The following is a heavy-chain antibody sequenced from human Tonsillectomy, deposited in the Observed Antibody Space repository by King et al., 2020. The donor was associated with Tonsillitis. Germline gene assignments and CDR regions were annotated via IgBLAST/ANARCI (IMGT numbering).Heavy chain of an antibody. D-gene: IGHD3-9*01. Sequence: VQLVESGGVVVQPGGSLRLSCAASGFTFDDYTMHWVRQAPGKGLEWVSLISWDGGSTYYADSVKGRFTISRDNSKNSLYLQMNSLRTEDTALYYCAKDRYFDWKDDAFDIWGXGTMVTVSS. J-gene: IGHJ3*02. CDR3: AKDRYFDWKDDAFDI. CDR2: ISWDGGST. V-gene: IGHV3-43*01. CDR1: GFTFDDYT.